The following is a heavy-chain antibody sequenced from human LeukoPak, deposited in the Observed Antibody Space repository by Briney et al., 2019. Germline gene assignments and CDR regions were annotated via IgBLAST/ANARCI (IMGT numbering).Heavy chain of an antibody. CDR2: IYYSGST. J-gene: IGHJ4*02. D-gene: IGHD4-17*01. CDR1: GGSISSGGYY. V-gene: IGHV4-31*03. Sequence: PSQTLSLTCTVSGGSISSGGYYWRWIRQHPGKGLEWIGYIYYSGSTYYNPSLKSRVTISVDTSKNQFSLKLTSVTAADTAVYYCARDSRYGEPSYWGQGTLVTVSS. CDR3: ARDSRYGEPSY.